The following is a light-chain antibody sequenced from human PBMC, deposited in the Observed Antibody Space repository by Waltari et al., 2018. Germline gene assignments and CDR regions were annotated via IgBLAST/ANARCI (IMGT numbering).Light chain of an antibody. CDR2: ANG. CDR3: QSFDDSLGGSV. V-gene: IGLV1-40*01. Sequence: QSVLTQPPSVSGAPGQRVTISCTGSSSNTGAGYDVHWYQLLPGRAPKLPIKANGKRPSGVPDRFSGAKSGTSASLAITGLQTEDEGDYYCQSFDDSLGGSVFGTGTKVSVL. CDR1: SSNTGAGYD. J-gene: IGLJ1*01.